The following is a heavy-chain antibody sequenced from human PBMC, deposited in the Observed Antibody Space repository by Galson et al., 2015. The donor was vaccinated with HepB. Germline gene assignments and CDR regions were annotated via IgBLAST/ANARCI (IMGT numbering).Heavy chain of an antibody. V-gene: IGHV2-5*01. D-gene: IGHD6-19*01. CDR2: IYWNDDK. Sequence: PALVKPTQTLTLTCTFSGFSLSTSGVGVGWIRQPPGKALEWLALIYWNDDKRYSPSLQSRLTITKDTSKNRVVLTMTNMDPVDPATYYCAHSYSSGWYRSEWNDWGQGTMVTVSS. J-gene: IGHJ3*01. CDR1: GFSLSTSGVG. CDR3: AHSYSSGWYRSEWND.